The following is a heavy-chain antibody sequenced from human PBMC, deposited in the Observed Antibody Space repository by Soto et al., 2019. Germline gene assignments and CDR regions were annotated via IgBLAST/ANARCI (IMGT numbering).Heavy chain of an antibody. J-gene: IGHJ4*02. D-gene: IGHD3-22*01. CDR1: GFTFSSYG. V-gene: IGHV3-30*18. CDR2: ISYDGSNK. Sequence: GGSLRLSCAASGFTFSSYGMHWVRQAPGKGLEWVAVISYDGSNKYYADSVKGRFTISRDNSKNTLYLQMNSLRAEDTAVYYCAKDLDYYDSSGYGFDYCGQGTLVTVSS. CDR3: AKDLDYYDSSGYGFDY.